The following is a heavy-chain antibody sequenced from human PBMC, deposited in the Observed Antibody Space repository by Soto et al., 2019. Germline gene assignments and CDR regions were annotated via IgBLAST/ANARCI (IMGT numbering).Heavy chain of an antibody. CDR3: STYYYDSSGYYFLGTDAFDI. V-gene: IGHV3-23*01. CDR1: GFTFSSYA. Sequence: PGGSLRLSCAASGFTFSSYAMSWVRQAPGKGLEWVSAISGSGGSTYYADSVKGRFTISRDNSKNTLYLQMNSLRAEDTAVYYCSTYYYDSSGYYFLGTDAFDIWGQGTMVTVS. J-gene: IGHJ3*02. CDR2: ISGSGGST. D-gene: IGHD3-22*01.